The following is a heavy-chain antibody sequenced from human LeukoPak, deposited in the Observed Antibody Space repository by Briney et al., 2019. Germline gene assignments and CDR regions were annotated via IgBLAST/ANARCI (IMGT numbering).Heavy chain of an antibody. CDR2: IIPIFGTA. V-gene: IGHV1-69*13. CDR1: GGTFTSYA. CDR3: ARARVVQLDRLHAFDI. J-gene: IGHJ3*02. Sequence: ASVKVSCKASGGTFTSYAISWVRQAPGQGLEWMGGIIPIFGTANYAQKFQGRVTITADESTSTAYMELSSLRSEDTAVYYCARARVVQLDRLHAFDIWGQGTMVTVSS. D-gene: IGHD1-1*01.